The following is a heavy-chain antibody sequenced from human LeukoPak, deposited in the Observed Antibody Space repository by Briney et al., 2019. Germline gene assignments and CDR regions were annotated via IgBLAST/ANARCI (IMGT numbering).Heavy chain of an antibody. D-gene: IGHD3-3*01. CDR2: IYPGDSDT. Sequence: GESLKISCKGSGYSFTSYWIGWVRQMPGKGLEWMGIIYPGDSDTRYSPSFQGQVTISADKSISTAYLQWSSLKASDTAMYYCARLFISGYDFRSGYGDAFDIWGQGTMVTVSS. J-gene: IGHJ3*02. CDR3: ARLFISGYDFRSGYGDAFDI. CDR1: GYSFTSYW. V-gene: IGHV5-51*01.